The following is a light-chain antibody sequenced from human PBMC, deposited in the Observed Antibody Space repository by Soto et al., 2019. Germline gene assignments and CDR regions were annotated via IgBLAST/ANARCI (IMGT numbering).Light chain of an antibody. CDR3: TSYAGSSTLYV. CDR1: SSDVGGYDY. CDR2: DVS. V-gene: IGLV2-14*01. J-gene: IGLJ1*01. Sequence: QSALTQPASVSGPPGQSITMSCTGTSSDVGGYDYVSWYQQHPGKAPKLMLYDVSNRPSGLSNRFSGSKSGNTASLTISGLQAEDEADYFCTSYAGSSTLYVFGTGSKVTVL.